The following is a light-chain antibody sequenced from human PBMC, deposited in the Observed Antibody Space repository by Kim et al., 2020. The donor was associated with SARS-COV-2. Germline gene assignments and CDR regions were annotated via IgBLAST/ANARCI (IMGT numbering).Light chain of an antibody. Sequence: GDRVTITCRASQSLGNWLAWYQQKPGKTPNLVIDDASSLESGVPSRFSGSGSATESTLTSNSLQPDDFATYYCQQYNDYPLSFGGGTKVDIK. CDR1: QSLGNW. V-gene: IGKV1-5*01. J-gene: IGKJ4*01. CDR3: QQYNDYPLS. CDR2: DAS.